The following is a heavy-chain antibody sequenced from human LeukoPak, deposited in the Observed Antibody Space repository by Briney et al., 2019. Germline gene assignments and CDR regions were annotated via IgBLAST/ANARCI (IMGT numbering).Heavy chain of an antibody. CDR1: GGSISSYY. J-gene: IGHJ4*02. D-gene: IGHD3-3*01. CDR2: IFYNGNT. CDR3: ARAGKNWSGYYTGYFDY. Sequence: SETLSLTCTVSGGSISSYYWSWVRQPPGKGLEWIAYIFYNGNTNYNPSLKSRVTISVDTSKNQFSLKLSSVTAADTAVYYCARAGKNWSGYYTGYFDYWGQGTLVTVSS. V-gene: IGHV4-59*01.